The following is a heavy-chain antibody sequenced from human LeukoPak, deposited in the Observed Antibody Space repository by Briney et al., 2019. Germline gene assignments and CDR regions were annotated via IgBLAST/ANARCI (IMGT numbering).Heavy chain of an antibody. V-gene: IGHV3-21*01. CDR1: GFTFSSYS. J-gene: IGHJ4*02. Sequence: GGSLRLSCAASGFTFSSYSMNWVRQAPGKGLEWVSSISSSSSYIYYADSVKGRFTVSRDNAKNSLYLQMNSLRAEDTAVYYCARDQYSSGWYDYWGQGTLVTVSS. D-gene: IGHD6-19*01. CDR3: ARDQYSSGWYDY. CDR2: ISSSSSYI.